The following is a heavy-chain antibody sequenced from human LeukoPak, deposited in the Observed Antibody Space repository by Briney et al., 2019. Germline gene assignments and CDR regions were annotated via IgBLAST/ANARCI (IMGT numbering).Heavy chain of an antibody. V-gene: IGHV3-30*03. J-gene: IGHJ4*02. CDR2: ISNDGDYK. Sequence: PGGSLRLSCAASGLTFTASGLHWVRQAPGKGLEWVALISNDGDYKDYADSVKGRFTISRDNAKNSLYLQMNSLRAEDTAVYYCARSHRYYFDYWGQGTLVTVSS. CDR3: ARSHRYYFDY. CDR1: GLTFTASG.